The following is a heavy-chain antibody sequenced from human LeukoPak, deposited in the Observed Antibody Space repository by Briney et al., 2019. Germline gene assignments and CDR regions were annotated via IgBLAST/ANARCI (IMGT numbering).Heavy chain of an antibody. CDR2: IYSGGST. Sequence: GGSLRLSCAASGFTVSSNYMSWVRQAPGKGLEWVSVIYSGGSTYYADSVKGRFTISRDNSKNTLYLQMNSLRAEDTAVYYCARVRRGWYFDYWGQGTLVTVSS. CDR1: GFTVSSNY. D-gene: IGHD6-19*01. V-gene: IGHV3-53*01. J-gene: IGHJ4*02. CDR3: ARVRRGWYFDY.